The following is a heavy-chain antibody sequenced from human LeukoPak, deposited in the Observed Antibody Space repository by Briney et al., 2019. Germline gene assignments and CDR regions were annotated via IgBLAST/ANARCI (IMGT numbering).Heavy chain of an antibody. CDR2: ISYDGSNK. J-gene: IGHJ3*02. Sequence: GGSLRLSCAASGFTFSSYTMYWVRQAPGKGLEWVAVISYDGSNKYYADSVKGRFTISRDNSKYRLYLQLDSLRVEDTAVHYCARASARQVGSYFPGAFDSWGQGTMVTVSS. V-gene: IGHV3-30-3*01. D-gene: IGHD1-26*01. CDR3: ARASARQVGSYFPGAFDS. CDR1: GFTFSSYT.